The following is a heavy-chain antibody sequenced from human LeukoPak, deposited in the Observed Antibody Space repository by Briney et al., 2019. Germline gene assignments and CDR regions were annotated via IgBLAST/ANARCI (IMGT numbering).Heavy chain of an antibody. V-gene: IGHV3-7*01. CDR2: ILPDGSQK. J-gene: IGHJ4*02. CDR1: DFTFDFYW. D-gene: IGHD2-2*01. CDR3: GRLAHNAWYAIDF. Sequence: GGSLRLSCVASDFTFDFYWMTWVRQAPGKGLEWLANILPDGSQKYYVDSVKGRFTISRDNPKNSLYLQINNLRAEDSAVYYCGRLAHNAWYAIDFWGQGTLVTVSS.